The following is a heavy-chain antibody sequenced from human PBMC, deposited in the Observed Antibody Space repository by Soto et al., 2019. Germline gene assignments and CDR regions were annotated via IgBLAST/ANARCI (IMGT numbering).Heavy chain of an antibody. CDR2: SYYSGTT. CDR3: ARSQRGRTAFTFDY. D-gene: IGHD1-26*01. CDR1: GDSVGNEDYY. J-gene: IGHJ4*02. Sequence: SETLSLTCTVSGDSVGNEDYYWAWIRQSPGKGLEWIGYSYYSGTTNYNSHLKSRVTLSVDTSRNQFSLSLTSLTAADTAVYFCARSQRGRTAFTFDYWGQGVLVT. V-gene: IGHV4-61*08.